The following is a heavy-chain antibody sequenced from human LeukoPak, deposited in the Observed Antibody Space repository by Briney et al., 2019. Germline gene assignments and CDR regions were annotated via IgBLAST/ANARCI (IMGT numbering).Heavy chain of an antibody. J-gene: IGHJ4*02. Sequence: ASVKVSCKASGYTFTNNYSHWVRQAPGQGLEWMGMIYPRDGSTSYAQNFQGRVTVTRDTSTSTVYMELSSLRSEDTAVYFCAREGAAEAKNFDYWGQGTLVIVSS. CDR3: AREGAAEAKNFDY. V-gene: IGHV1-46*01. CDR2: IYPRDGST. CDR1: GYTFTNNY. D-gene: IGHD6-25*01.